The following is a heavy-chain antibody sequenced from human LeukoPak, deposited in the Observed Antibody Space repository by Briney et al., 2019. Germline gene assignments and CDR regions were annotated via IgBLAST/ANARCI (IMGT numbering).Heavy chain of an antibody. CDR1: GGIFSSYA. J-gene: IGHJ2*01. V-gene: IGHV1-69*06. D-gene: IGHD5-12*01. CDR2: IIPIFGTA. Sequence: ASVKASCKASGGIFSSYAIGGVRQAPGQELEWMGGIIPIFGTANKAQKFQGRVTITADKSTSTAYMELSSLRSEDTAVYYCARVATGANWYFDLWGRGTLVTVSS. CDR3: ARVATGANWYFDL.